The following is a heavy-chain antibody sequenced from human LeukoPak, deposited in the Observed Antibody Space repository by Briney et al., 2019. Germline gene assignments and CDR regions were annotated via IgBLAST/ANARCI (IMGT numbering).Heavy chain of an antibody. CDR3: ARGYSGYATQYNWFDP. CDR2: IIPIFGTA. V-gene: IGHV1-69*06. Sequence: SVKVSCKASGGTFSSYAISWVRQAPGQGLEWMGGIIPIFGTANYAQKFQGRVTITADKSTSTAYMKLSSLRSEDTAVYYCARGYSGYATQYNWFDPWGQGTLVTVSS. CDR1: GGTFSSYA. D-gene: IGHD5-12*01. J-gene: IGHJ5*02.